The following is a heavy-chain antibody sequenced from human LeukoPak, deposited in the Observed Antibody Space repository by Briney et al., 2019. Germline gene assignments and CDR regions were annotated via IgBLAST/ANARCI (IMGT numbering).Heavy chain of an antibody. V-gene: IGHV3-53*05. CDR1: GFTVSSNY. D-gene: IGHD6-13*01. CDR2: IYTGGTT. Sequence: GGSLRLPRAASGFTVSSNYMSWVRQAPGKGLEWGSFIYTGGTTYYADSVRGRFTISRDNSKNTLYLQMNSLRAEDMALYYCAKDLAAADPLAFDIWGQGTMVTVSS. CDR3: AKDLAAADPLAFDI. J-gene: IGHJ3*02.